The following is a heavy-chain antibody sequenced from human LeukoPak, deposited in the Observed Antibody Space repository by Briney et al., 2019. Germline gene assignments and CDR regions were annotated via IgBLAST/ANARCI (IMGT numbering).Heavy chain of an antibody. J-gene: IGHJ5*02. V-gene: IGHV3-72*01. CDR3: VLAARPGGWFDP. D-gene: IGHD6-6*01. CDR1: GFTLSDHY. CDR2: TRNRANSYTT. Sequence: GGSLRLSCAASGFTLSDHYMDWVRQAPGKGLEWVGRTRNRANSYTTDYAASVKGRFTISRDDLKSSLYLQMNSLRTEDTAVYYCVLAARPGGWFDPWGQGTLVTVSS.